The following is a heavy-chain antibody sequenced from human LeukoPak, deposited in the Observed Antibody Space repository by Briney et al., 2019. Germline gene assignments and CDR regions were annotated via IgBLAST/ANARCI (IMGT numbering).Heavy chain of an antibody. V-gene: IGHV1-18*01. CDR1: GYTFTSYG. J-gene: IGHJ5*02. Sequence: ASVKVSCKASGYTFTSYGISWVQQAPGQGLEWMGWISAYNGNTNYAQKLQGRVTMTTDTSTSTAYMELRSLRSDDTAVYYCARDGPPYCSGGSCYYVAWGQGTLVTVSS. CDR2: ISAYNGNT. CDR3: ARDGPPYCSGGSCYYVA. D-gene: IGHD2-15*01.